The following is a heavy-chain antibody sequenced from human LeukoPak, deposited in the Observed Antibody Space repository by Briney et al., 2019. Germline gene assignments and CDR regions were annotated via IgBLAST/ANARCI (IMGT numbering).Heavy chain of an antibody. V-gene: IGHV4-59*08. CDR2: IYYSGST. Sequence: PSETLSLTCTVSGGSISSYYWSWIRQPPGKGLEWIGYIYYSGSTNYNPSLKSRVTISVDTSKDQFSLKLISVTAADTAVYYCTRHESYYSSDVWGQGTTVTVSS. D-gene: IGHD3-10*01. CDR3: TRHESYYSSDV. J-gene: IGHJ6*02. CDR1: GGSISSYY.